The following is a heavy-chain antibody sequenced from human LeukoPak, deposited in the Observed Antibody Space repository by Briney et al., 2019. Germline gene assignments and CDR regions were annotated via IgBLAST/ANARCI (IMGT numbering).Heavy chain of an antibody. J-gene: IGHJ4*02. CDR2: VSYSGST. D-gene: IGHD1-7*01. CDR1: GGSISGYY. V-gene: IGHV4-59*08. Sequence: PSETLSLTCTVSGGSISGYYCNWIRQPPGKGLEWIGYVSYSGSTNYNPSLKSRVTISVDTSKNQFSLKVSSVTAADTAVYYCSRRRLGNYDLDYWGQGTLVTVSS. CDR3: SRRRLGNYDLDY.